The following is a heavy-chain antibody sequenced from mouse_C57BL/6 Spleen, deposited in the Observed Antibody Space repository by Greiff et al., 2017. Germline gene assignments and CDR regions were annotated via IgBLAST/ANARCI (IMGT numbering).Heavy chain of an antibody. V-gene: IGHV2-5*01. J-gene: IGHJ4*01. CDR2: IWRGGST. D-gene: IGHD2-1*01. CDR1: GFSLTSYG. Sequence: QVQLKESGPGLVQPSQSLSITCTVSGFSLTSYGVHWVRQSPGKGLEWLGVIWRGGSTDYNAAFMSRLSITKDNSKSQVFFKMNSLQADDTAIYYCAKKGYYDYDAMDYWGKGTSVTVSS. CDR3: AKKGYYDYDAMDY.